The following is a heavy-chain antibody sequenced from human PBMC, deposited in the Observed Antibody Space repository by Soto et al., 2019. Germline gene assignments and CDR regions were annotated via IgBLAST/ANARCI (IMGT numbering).Heavy chain of an antibody. Sequence: QVQLVQSGAEVKKPGSSVKVSRKASGGTFNNYGMGWVRQAPGQGLEWMGGIIPMIGRTNYAQKFQGRLTLTVDASRSTAYMELRSLRSDDTAVYYCASWDYDVLTGYSYDDWGQGTLVTVSS. D-gene: IGHD3-9*01. V-gene: IGHV1-69*01. CDR1: GGTFNNYG. CDR3: ASWDYDVLTGYSYDD. J-gene: IGHJ4*02. CDR2: IIPMIGRT.